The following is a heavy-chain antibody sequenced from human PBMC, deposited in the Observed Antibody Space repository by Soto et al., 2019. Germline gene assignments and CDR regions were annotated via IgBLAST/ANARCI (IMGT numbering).Heavy chain of an antibody. CDR1: GGSIYTYS. Sequence: PSETLSLTCTVSGGSIYTYSWTWIWQPAGKGLEWIGHIYSSGSANYNPSLKSRVSMSVDTSKNQFSLKLNSVTAADTAVYYCATIVGANDYWGQGTLVTVSS. CDR2: IYSSGSA. D-gene: IGHD1-26*01. V-gene: IGHV4-4*07. J-gene: IGHJ4*02. CDR3: ATIVGANDY.